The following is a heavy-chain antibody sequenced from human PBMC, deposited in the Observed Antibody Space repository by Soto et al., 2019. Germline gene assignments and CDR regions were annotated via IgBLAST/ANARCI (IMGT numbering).Heavy chain of an antibody. J-gene: IGHJ5*02. CDR2: IYISGLT. Sequence: QVQLQESGPGQVKSSETLSLTCTVSGGSMTSYYWSWIRKSAGKGLEWIGRIYISGLTNYNPSLASRVTMSVDTSKNQFSLRLSSVTAADTAVYYCVRVKGSYQETWFDPWGQGILVSVSS. CDR1: GGSMTSYY. CDR3: VRVKGSYQETWFDP. V-gene: IGHV4-4*07. D-gene: IGHD3-16*02.